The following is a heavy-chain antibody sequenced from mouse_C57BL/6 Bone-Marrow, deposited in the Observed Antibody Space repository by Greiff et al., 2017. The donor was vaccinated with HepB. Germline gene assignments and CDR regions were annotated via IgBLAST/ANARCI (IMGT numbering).Heavy chain of an antibody. V-gene: IGHV1-26*01. Sequence: EVQLQQSGPELVKPGASVKISCKAYGYTFTDYYMNWVKQSHGKSLEWIGDINPNNGGTSYNQKFKGKATLTVDKSSSTAYMELRSLTSEDSAVYYCARWGGTDYWGQGTTLTVSS. CDR3: ARWGGTDY. D-gene: IGHD4-1*01. J-gene: IGHJ2*01. CDR1: GYTFTDYY. CDR2: INPNNGGT.